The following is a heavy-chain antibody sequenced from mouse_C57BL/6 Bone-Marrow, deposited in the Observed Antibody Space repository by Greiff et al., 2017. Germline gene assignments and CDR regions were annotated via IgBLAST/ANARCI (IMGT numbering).Heavy chain of an antibody. CDR1: YFAFMASA. CDR3: ARAKDDYAPTGPMDY. Sequence: LQESGAELVRPGSSVKLSCKDSYFAFMASAMHWVKQRPGHGLEWIGSFTMYSDATEYSENFKGKATLTANTSSSTAYMELSSLTSEDSAVYYCARAKDDYAPTGPMDYWGQGTSVTVSS. CDR2: FTMYSDAT. V-gene: IGHV1-49*01. D-gene: IGHD2-4*01. J-gene: IGHJ4*01.